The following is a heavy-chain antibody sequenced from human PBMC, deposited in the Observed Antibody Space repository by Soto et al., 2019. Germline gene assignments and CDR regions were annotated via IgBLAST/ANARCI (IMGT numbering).Heavy chain of an antibody. CDR1: GFTFGDYA. D-gene: IGHD3-3*01. Sequence: SLRLSCTASGFTFGDYAMSWFRQAPGKGLEWVGFIRSKAYGGTTEYAASVKGRFTISRDDSKSIAYLQMNSLKTEDTAVYYCTRDLPFLEWLHSRTNYGMDVWGQGTTVTVSS. J-gene: IGHJ6*02. CDR2: IRSKAYGGTT. V-gene: IGHV3-49*03. CDR3: TRDLPFLEWLHSRTNYGMDV.